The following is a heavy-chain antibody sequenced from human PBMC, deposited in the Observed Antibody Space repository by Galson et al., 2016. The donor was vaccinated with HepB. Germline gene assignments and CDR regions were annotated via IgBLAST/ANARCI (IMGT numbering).Heavy chain of an antibody. J-gene: IGHJ3*02. CDR3: ARDPGITVAGTGAFDI. V-gene: IGHV6-1*01. Sequence: CAISGDSVSTNSVTWNWIRQSPSRGLEWLGRTYYRSKWYNDYADFVKSRIAISPGTSKNQFSLQLNSVTPEDTAVYYCARDPGITVAGTGAFDIWGQGTMVIVSS. CDR1: GDSVSTNSVT. CDR2: TYYRSKWYN. D-gene: IGHD6-19*01.